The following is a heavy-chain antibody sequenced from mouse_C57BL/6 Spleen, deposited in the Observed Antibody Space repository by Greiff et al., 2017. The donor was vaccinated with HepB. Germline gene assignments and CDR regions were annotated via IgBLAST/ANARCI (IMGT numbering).Heavy chain of an antibody. J-gene: IGHJ1*03. D-gene: IGHD4-1*01. Sequence: VHLVESGPGLVKPSQSLFLTCSITGFPITSGYYWIWIRQSPGKPLEWMGYITHSGETFYNPSLQSPISITRETSKNQFFLQLNSVTTEDTAMYYCAGDTTGSWYFDVWGTGTTVTVSS. V-gene: IGHV12-3*01. CDR3: AGDTTGSWYFDV. CDR2: ITHSGET. CDR1: GFPITSGYY.